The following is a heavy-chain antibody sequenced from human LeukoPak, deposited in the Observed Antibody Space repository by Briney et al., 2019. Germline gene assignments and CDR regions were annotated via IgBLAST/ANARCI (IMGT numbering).Heavy chain of an antibody. CDR2: INPNSGGR. CDR1: GYTFTGYY. Sequence: GASVKVSCKASGYTFTGYYMHWVRQAPGQGLEWMGWINPNSGGRNYAQKFQGRVTMTRDTSISTAYMELSRLRSDDTAVYYCARDTNADAFDIWGQGTMVTVSS. J-gene: IGHJ3*02. D-gene: IGHD2-8*01. V-gene: IGHV1-2*02. CDR3: ARDTNADAFDI.